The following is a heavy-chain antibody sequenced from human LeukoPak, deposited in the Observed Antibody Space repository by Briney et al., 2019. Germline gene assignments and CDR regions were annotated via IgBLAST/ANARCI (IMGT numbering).Heavy chain of an antibody. V-gene: IGHV3-53*01. J-gene: IGHJ3*02. CDR1: GFIFSTYT. CDR2: LSSGGTT. CDR3: ARGGDIVGATRSAFDI. Sequence: PGESLRLSCAASGFIFSTYTMNWVRQAPGKGLEWVSVLSSGGTTYYADSVKGRFIISRDNSKNTLYLQMNSLRPEDTAIYYCARGGDIVGATRSAFDIWGQGTMVTVSS. D-gene: IGHD1-26*01.